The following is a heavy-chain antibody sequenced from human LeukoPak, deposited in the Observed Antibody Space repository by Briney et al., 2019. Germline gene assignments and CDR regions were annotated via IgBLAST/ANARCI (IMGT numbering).Heavy chain of an antibody. CDR2: ISRSSTTI. Sequence: GGSLRLSCAASGFTFSSYSMNWVRQAPGKGLEWVSYISRSSTTIYYADSVKGRFTISRDNSKNTLYLQMNSLRAEDTAVYYCARARRYSGYYFDYWGQGTLVTVSS. CDR1: GFTFSSYS. J-gene: IGHJ4*02. V-gene: IGHV3-48*01. CDR3: ARARRYSGYYFDY. D-gene: IGHD5-12*01.